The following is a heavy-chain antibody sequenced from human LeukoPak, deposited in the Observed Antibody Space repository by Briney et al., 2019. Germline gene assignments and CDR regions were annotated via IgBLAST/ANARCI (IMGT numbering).Heavy chain of an antibody. CDR3: ARSGYYDILTGYWEFDY. Sequence: GGSLRLSCAASRFTFSNYAMSWVRQAPGKGLEWVSAISGSGGNTYYADSVKGRFTISRDNSKNTLYLQMNSLRAEDTAVYYCARSGYYDILTGYWEFDYWGQGTLVTVSS. CDR1: RFTFSNYA. J-gene: IGHJ4*02. D-gene: IGHD3-9*01. V-gene: IGHV3-23*01. CDR2: ISGSGGNT.